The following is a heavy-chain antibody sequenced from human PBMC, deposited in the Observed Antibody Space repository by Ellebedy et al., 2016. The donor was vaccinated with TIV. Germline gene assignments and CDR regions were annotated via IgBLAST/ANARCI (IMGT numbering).Heavy chain of an antibody. CDR2: VYYSGTT. D-gene: IGHD6-6*01. CDR3: ARAIIAPRPYYFDS. Sequence: SETLSLXXNVSGDSISSYYWSWIRQPPGKGLEWLGYVYYSGTTKYNSSLKGRVTISVDTSKNQFSLTLRSVTTADTAVYYCARAIIAPRPYYFDSWGQGALVTVSS. J-gene: IGHJ4*02. V-gene: IGHV4-59*01. CDR1: GDSISSYY.